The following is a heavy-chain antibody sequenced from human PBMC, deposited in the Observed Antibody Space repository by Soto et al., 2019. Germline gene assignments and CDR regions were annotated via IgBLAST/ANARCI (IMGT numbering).Heavy chain of an antibody. V-gene: IGHV4-30-4*01. CDR2: IYYSGST. CDR1: GGSISSGDYY. J-gene: IGHJ4*02. D-gene: IGHD3-22*01. Sequence: QVQLQESGPGLVKPSQTLSLTCTVSGGSISSGDYYWSWIRQPPGKGLEWIGYIYYSGSTYYNPSLKSRVTISVDTSKNQFSLKLSSVTAADTAVYYCAREADYYDSSGYDRAFDYWGQGTLVTVSS. CDR3: AREADYYDSSGYDRAFDY.